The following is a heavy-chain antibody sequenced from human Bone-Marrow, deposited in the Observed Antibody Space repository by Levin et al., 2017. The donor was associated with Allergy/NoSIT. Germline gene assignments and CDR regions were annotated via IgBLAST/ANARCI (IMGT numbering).Heavy chain of an antibody. V-gene: IGHV3-30*18. D-gene: IGHD3-10*01. CDR2: ISNDGTNK. CDR3: ANVYGFGELVAYYYLDV. Sequence: GESLKISCAASGFTFSGYGMHWVRQAPGKGLEWVSVISNDGTNKYYADSVKGRFTVSRDNSRNTLYLQMNSLRREDTAVYYCANVYGFGELVAYYYLDVWGKGTTVTVSS. CDR1: GFTFSGYG. J-gene: IGHJ6*03.